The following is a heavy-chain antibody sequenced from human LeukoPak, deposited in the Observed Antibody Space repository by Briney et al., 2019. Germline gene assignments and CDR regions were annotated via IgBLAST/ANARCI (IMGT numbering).Heavy chain of an antibody. D-gene: IGHD3-3*02. J-gene: IGHJ3*02. V-gene: IGHV3-23*01. CDR3: VKEHVDRAFTRSFEI. CDR1: GFRFSTNP. Sequence: GGSLRLSCAASGFRFSTNPMSWVRQAPGQGLEWVSAIRPDKPYYAGSVKGRPTISRENYKNTVDLHMNSPRAEDTAIYYCVKEHVDRAFTRSFEIWGQGIVVTASS. CDR2: IRPDKP.